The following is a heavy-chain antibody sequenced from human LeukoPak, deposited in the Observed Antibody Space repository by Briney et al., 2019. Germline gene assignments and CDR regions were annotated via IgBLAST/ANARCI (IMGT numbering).Heavy chain of an antibody. J-gene: IGHJ4*02. CDR2: INPNNGGT. CDR3: ARSPGIHLWLAHFDY. D-gene: IGHD5-18*01. Sequence: ASVEVSCKASGYTFTDYYVHWVRQAPGQGLEWMAWINPNNGGTKSAQKFQGRVTMTSDTSISTAYMQLSRLRSDDTAIYFCARSPGIHLWLAHFDYWGQGTLVTVSS. V-gene: IGHV1-2*02. CDR1: GYTFTDYY.